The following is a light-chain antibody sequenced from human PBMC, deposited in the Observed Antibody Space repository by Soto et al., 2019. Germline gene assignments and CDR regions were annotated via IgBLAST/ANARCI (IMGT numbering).Light chain of an antibody. CDR3: HAWDRTFAV. CDR2: QDN. CDR1: RLGDKD. J-gene: IGLJ1*01. Sequence: SYELTQPPSVSVSPGQTASITCSGDRLGDKDASWFQQKPGQSPILVIYQDNKRPSGIPERFSGSNSGNTATLTISGTQAMDEAEYYCHAWDRTFAVFGTGTKVTVL. V-gene: IGLV3-1*01.